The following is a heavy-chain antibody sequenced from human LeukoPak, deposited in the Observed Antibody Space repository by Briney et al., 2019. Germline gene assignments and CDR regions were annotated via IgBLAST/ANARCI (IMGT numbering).Heavy chain of an antibody. J-gene: IGHJ4*02. CDR2: MYYSGST. D-gene: IGHD3-22*01. CDR3: ARLEDSGGYRFDY. Sequence: PSETLSLTCTVSGASISSHSYYWGWIRQSPGKGLEWIGNMYYSGSTHYSPSLNSRVTISRQTSKNQVSLKLSSVTAADSAVYYCARLEDSGGYRFDYWGQGALVTVSS. V-gene: IGHV4-39*01. CDR1: GASISSHSYY.